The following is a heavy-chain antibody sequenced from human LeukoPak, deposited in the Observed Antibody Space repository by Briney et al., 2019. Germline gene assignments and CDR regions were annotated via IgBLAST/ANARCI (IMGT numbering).Heavy chain of an antibody. V-gene: IGHV3-30-3*01. CDR2: ISYDGSNK. CDR3: ASQNYLNDAFDI. Sequence: PGGSLRLSRAASGFTFSSYAMHWVRQAPGKGLEWVAVISYDGSNKYYADSVKGRFTISRDNSKNALYLQMNSLRAEDTAVYYCASQNYLNDAFDIWGQGTMVTVSS. CDR1: GFTFSSYA. J-gene: IGHJ3*02. D-gene: IGHD1-7*01.